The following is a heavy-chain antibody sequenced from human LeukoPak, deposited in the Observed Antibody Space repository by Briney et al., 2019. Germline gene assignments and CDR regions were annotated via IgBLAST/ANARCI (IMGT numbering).Heavy chain of an antibody. D-gene: IGHD2-21*02. J-gene: IGHJ3*02. CDR1: GYTFSSYY. CDR2: IIPSDGFT. V-gene: IGHV1-46*01. Sequence: ASVKVSCKASGYTFSSYYVHWVRQAPGQGLEWMGMIIPSDGFTSYAQKFQGRVTMTRDMSTSTVYMELSSLRSEDTAVYYCASSSGAYCGGDCPRAFDIWGQGTMVTVSS. CDR3: ASSSGAYCGGDCPRAFDI.